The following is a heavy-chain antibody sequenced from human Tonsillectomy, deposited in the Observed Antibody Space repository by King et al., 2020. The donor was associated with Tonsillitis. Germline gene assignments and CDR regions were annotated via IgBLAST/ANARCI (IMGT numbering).Heavy chain of an antibody. V-gene: IGHV3-30-3*01. CDR3: ARDRNYYYGMDV. CDR1: GFTFSTYA. J-gene: IGHJ6*02. CDR2: ISYYGSNK. Sequence: VQLVESGGGVVQPGGSLRLSCAASGFTFSTYAMHWVRQAPGKGLEWVSVISYYGSNKYYADSVKGRFTISSDNSKNTLYLQMNSLRAEDTAVYYCARDRNYYYGMDVWGQGTTVTVSS.